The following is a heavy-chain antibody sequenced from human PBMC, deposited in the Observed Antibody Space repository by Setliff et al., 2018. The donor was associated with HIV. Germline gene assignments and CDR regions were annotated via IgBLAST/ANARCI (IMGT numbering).Heavy chain of an antibody. D-gene: IGHD3-10*01. CDR1: GYTFTSYG. V-gene: IGHV1-18*01. Sequence: GASVKVSCKASGYTFTSYGISWVRQAPGQGLEWMGWINAYNGNTNFAQKLQGRVTMTSDTPTSTAYLELRSLSSDDTAVYYCARDNEAIGWFGDRPDHILLFWGQGTRVTVSS. CDR3: ARDNEAIGWFGDRPDHILLF. CDR2: INAYNGNT. J-gene: IGHJ3*01.